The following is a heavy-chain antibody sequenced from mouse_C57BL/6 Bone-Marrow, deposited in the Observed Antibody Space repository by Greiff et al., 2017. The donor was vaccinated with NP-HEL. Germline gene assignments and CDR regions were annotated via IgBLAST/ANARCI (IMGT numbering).Heavy chain of an antibody. D-gene: IGHD1-1*01. CDR3: ASDYYGSSSPLFDY. J-gene: IGHJ2*01. Sequence: VQLQQSGAELVKPGASVKLSCTASGFNIKDYYMHWVKQRTEQGLEWIGRIDPEDGETKYAPKFQGKATITAATSSNTAYLQLSSLTAEVTAVYYCASDYYGSSSPLFDYWGQGTTLTVSS. CDR1: GFNIKDYY. CDR2: IDPEDGET. V-gene: IGHV14-2*01.